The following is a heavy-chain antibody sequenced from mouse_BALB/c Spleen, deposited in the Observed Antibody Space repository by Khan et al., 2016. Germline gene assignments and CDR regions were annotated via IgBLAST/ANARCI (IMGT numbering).Heavy chain of an antibody. D-gene: IGHD2-4*01. CDR2: IDPANGNT. Sequence: EVELVESGAELVKPGASVKLSCTASGFNIEDTYMHWVKQRPEQGLDWIGGIDPANGNTKYDPKFKVKATITTDTSSNTAYLQLSSLTSEDTAVYYCARTYYDYLFTYWGQGTSVTVSS. CDR1: GFNIEDTY. V-gene: IGHV14-3*02. J-gene: IGHJ4*01. CDR3: ARTYYDYLFTY.